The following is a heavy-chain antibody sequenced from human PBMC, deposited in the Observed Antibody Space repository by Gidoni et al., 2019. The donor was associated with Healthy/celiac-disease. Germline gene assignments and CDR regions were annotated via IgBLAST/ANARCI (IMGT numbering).Heavy chain of an antibody. D-gene: IGHD2-2*02. CDR3: AKDSYYCSSTSCYIDY. V-gene: IGHV3-30*18. J-gene: IGHJ4*02. Sequence: QVQLVESGGGVVQPGGSLRLSCAASGFTFSSYGMHWVRQAPGKGLEWVAVISYDGSNKYYADSVKGRFTISRDNSKNTLYLQMNSLRAEDTAVYYCAKDSYYCSSTSCYIDYWGQGTLVTVSS. CDR2: ISYDGSNK. CDR1: GFTFSSYG.